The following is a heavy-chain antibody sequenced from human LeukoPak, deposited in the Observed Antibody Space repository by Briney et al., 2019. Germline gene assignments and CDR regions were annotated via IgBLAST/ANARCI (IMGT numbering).Heavy chain of an antibody. CDR3: ARGRGVHDSHTYDYFDY. V-gene: IGHV1-46*01. Sequence: ASVKVSCTASGYTFTSYYIHWVRQAPGQGLVWMGIINPAGGSTTYAQKFQGSRLTLTRDTSTSTVYMELSSLRSEDTAVYYCARGRGVHDSHTYDYFDYWGQGSLVTVSS. CDR2: INPAGGST. J-gene: IGHJ4*02. CDR1: GYTFTSYY. D-gene: IGHD3-22*01.